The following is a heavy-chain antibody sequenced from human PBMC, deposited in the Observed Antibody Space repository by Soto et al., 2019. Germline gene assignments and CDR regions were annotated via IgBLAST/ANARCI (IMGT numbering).Heavy chain of an antibody. CDR2: ISYDGSNK. D-gene: IGHD1-1*01. J-gene: IGHJ5*02. Sequence: PVGSLRLSCAASGFTFSSYAMHWVRQAPGKGLEWVAVISYDGSNKYYADSVKGRFTISRDNSKNTLYLQMNSLRAEDTAVYYCARPGNWETALYWFDPWGQGTLVTVSS. CDR3: ARPGNWETALYWFDP. V-gene: IGHV3-30-3*01. CDR1: GFTFSSYA.